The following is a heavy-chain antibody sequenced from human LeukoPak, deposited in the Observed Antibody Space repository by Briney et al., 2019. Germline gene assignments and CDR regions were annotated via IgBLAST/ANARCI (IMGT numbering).Heavy chain of an antibody. CDR1: GYTFTGYY. Sequence: ASVKVSCKASGYTFTGYYMHWVRQAPGQGLEWMGWMNPNSGNTGYAQKFQGRVTMTRNTSISTAYMELSSLRSEDTAVYYCARGVGYCSSTSCSWGQGTLVTVSS. J-gene: IGHJ5*02. D-gene: IGHD2-2*01. CDR2: MNPNSGNT. V-gene: IGHV1-8*02. CDR3: ARGVGYCSSTSCS.